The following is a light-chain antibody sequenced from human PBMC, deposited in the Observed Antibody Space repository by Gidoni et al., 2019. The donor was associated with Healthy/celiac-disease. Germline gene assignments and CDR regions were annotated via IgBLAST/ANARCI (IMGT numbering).Light chain of an antibody. Sequence: EIVMTQSPATLSVSPGERATLSCRASQSVSSNLAWYQQKPGQAPRLLIYGASTRATGIPARFSGSGSGTEFTLTISSLQSEDFAVYYCQQYNNWPSTFGQGTRLKIK. V-gene: IGKV3-15*01. CDR2: GAS. CDR3: QQYNNWPST. CDR1: QSVSSN. J-gene: IGKJ5*01.